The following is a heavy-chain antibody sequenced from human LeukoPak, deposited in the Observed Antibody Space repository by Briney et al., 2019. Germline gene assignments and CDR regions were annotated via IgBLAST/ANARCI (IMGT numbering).Heavy chain of an antibody. Sequence: GGSLRLSCAGSGFTFSSYEMNWVRQAPGKGLEWVSYISSSGTTIYYADSVKGRFTISRDNAKNSLYLQMISLTAEDTAVYYCARGYYGTSGYLGYWGRGTLVTVSS. CDR2: ISSSGTTI. J-gene: IGHJ4*02. CDR1: GFTFSSYE. D-gene: IGHD3-22*01. CDR3: ARGYYGTSGYLGY. V-gene: IGHV3-48*03.